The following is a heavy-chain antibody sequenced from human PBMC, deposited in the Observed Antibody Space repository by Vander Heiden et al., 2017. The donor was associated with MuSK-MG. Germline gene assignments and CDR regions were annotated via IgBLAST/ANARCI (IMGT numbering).Heavy chain of an antibody. V-gene: IGHV4-31*03. CDR3: AKTEYSYGRMEGYFDY. CDR2: IYYSGST. Sequence: QVQLQESGPGLVKPSQTLSPTCTVSGGPISSGGYYWSWIRQHPGKGLEWIGYIYYSGSTYYNPSLKSRVTISVDTSKNQFSLKLSSVTAADTAVYYCAKTEYSYGRMEGYFDYWGQGTLVTVSS. CDR1: GGPISSGGYY. J-gene: IGHJ4*02. D-gene: IGHD5-18*01.